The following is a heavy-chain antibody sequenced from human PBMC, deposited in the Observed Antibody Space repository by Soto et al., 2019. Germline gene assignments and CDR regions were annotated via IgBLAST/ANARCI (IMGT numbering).Heavy chain of an antibody. D-gene: IGHD3-9*01. CDR1: GYTFTSYY. J-gene: IGHJ4*02. CDR2: INPSGGST. Sequence: GASVKVSCKASGYTFTSYYMHWVRQAPGQGLEWMGTINPSGGSTSYAQKFQGRVTMTRDTSTSTVYMELSSLRSEDTAVYYCARGPTYRRFLTGSYYDYWGQGTLVTVSS. V-gene: IGHV1-46*01. CDR3: ARGPTYRRFLTGSYYDY.